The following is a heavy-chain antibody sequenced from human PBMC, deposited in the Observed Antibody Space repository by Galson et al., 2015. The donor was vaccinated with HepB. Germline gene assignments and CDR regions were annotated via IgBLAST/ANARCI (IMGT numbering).Heavy chain of an antibody. Sequence: SVKVSCKVSGYTLTELSMHWVRQAPGKGLEWMGGFNPEDGETIYAQKFQGRVTMTEDTSTDTAYMELSSLRSEDTAVYYCATAKVLRYFDWSYYFDYWGQGTLVTVSS. CDR2: FNPEDGET. J-gene: IGHJ4*02. CDR3: ATAKVLRYFDWSYYFDY. CDR1: GYTLTELS. V-gene: IGHV1-24*01. D-gene: IGHD3-9*01.